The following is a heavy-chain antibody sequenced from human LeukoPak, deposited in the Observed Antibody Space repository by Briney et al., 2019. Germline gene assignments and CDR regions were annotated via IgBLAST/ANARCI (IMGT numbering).Heavy chain of an antibody. Sequence: GSSVKVSCKASGGTFISYAISWVRQAPGQGLEWMGGIIPIFGTANSAQKFQGRVTITTDESTSTAYMELSSLRSEDTAVYYCAIISGYYDSSGYYHTYDYWGQGTLVTVSS. CDR2: IIPIFGTA. CDR3: AIISGYYDSSGYYHTYDY. J-gene: IGHJ4*02. CDR1: GGTFISYA. D-gene: IGHD3-22*01. V-gene: IGHV1-69*05.